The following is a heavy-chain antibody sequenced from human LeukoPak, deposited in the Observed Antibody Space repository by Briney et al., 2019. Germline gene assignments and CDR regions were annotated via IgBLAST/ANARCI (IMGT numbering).Heavy chain of an antibody. CDR1: GFTFSSYW. CDR3: ARGYFDWLFYFDY. V-gene: IGHV3-7*01. Sequence: GGSLRLSCAASGFTFSSYWMSWVRQAPGKGLEWVANIKQDGSEKYYVDSVKGRFTISRDNAKNSLYLQMNSLRAEDTAVYYCARGYFDWLFYFDYWGQGTLVTVSS. CDR2: IKQDGSEK. D-gene: IGHD3-9*01. J-gene: IGHJ4*02.